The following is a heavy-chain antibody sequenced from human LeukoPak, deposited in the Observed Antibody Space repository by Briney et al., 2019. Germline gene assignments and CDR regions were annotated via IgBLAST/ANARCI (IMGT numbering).Heavy chain of an antibody. CDR1: GFTVSSNY. CDR2: IYSGGGT. J-gene: IGHJ4*02. Sequence: GGSLRLSRAASGFTVSSNYMTWVRQAPGKGLEWVSLIYSGGGTYYADSVKGRFTISRDNSKNTLYLQLNSLRAEDTAVYYCARLSGSYAFDYWGQGTLVTVSS. D-gene: IGHD3-16*01. V-gene: IGHV3-66*04. CDR3: ARLSGSYAFDY.